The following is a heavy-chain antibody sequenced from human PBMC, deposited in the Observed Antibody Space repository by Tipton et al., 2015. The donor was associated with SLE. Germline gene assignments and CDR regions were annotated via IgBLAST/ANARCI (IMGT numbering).Heavy chain of an antibody. CDR3: ARGEAGYSSSAGRFDY. CDR1: GDSISVYY. CDR2: IYYSGST. D-gene: IGHD6-6*01. J-gene: IGHJ4*02. V-gene: IGHV4-59*01. Sequence: TLSLTCTVSGDSISVYYWSWIRQPPGKGLEWIEYIYYSGSTNYNPSLKSRVTISVDTSKNQFSLKLSSVTTADTAVYYCARGEAGYSSSAGRFDYWGQGTLVTVSS.